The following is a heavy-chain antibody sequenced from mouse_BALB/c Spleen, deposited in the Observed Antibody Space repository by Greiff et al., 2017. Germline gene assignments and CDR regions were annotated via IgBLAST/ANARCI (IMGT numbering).Heavy chain of an antibody. Sequence: QVQLKESGAELARPGASVKLSCKASGYTFTSYWMQWVKQRPGQGLEWIGAIYPGDGDTRYTQKFKGKATLTADKSSSTAYMQLSSLASEDSAVYYWARSGSLYDDYFHWYFDVWGAGTTVTVSS. J-gene: IGHJ1*01. D-gene: IGHD2-3*01. CDR2: IYPGDGDT. CDR1: GYTFTSYW. V-gene: IGHV1-87*01. CDR3: ARSGSLYDDYFHWYFDV.